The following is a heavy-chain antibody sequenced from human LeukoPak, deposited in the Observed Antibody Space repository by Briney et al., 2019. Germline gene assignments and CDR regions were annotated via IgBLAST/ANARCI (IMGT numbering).Heavy chain of an antibody. CDR2: IRGDGSRT. V-gene: IGHV3-7*01. D-gene: IGHD5-24*01. J-gene: IGHJ3*01. CDR3: ARDANYFDGYYYDVFDG. CDR1: GFTFSSYW. Sequence: PGGSLRLSCVASGFTFSSYWMTWVRQAPGKGLEWVANIRGDGSRTYYVDSAKGRFTISRDNAKNSLYLQLDSLRADDTALYYCARDANYFDGYYYDVFDGWGQGTMVTVSP.